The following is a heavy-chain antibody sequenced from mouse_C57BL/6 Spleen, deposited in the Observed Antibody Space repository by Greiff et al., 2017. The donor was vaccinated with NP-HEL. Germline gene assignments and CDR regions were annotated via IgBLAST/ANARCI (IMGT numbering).Heavy chain of an antibody. J-gene: IGHJ2*01. CDR1: GFSLTSYG. CDR2: IWSDGST. D-gene: IGHD2-4*01. Sequence: QVQLKESGPGLVAPSQSLSITCTVSGFSLTSYGVHWVRQPPGKGLEWLVVIWSDGSTTYNSALKSRLSISKDNSKSQVFLKMNSLQTDDTAMYYCAREGDYGGVGYYFDYWGQGTTLTVSS. V-gene: IGHV2-6*03. CDR3: AREGDYGGVGYYFDY.